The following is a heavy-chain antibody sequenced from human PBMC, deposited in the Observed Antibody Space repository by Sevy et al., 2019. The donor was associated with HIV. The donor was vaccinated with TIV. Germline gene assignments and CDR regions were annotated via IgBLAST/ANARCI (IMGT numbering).Heavy chain of an antibody. CDR2: ISSSGSTI. V-gene: IGHV3-48*03. CDR1: GISFSSYE. Sequence: GGSLRLSCAASGISFSSYEMNWVRQAPGKGLEWVSYISSSGSTIYYADSVKGRFTVSRDNAKNSQFLQMNSLRAEDTGVYYCAREGCSHSMDVWGQGTTVTVSS. CDR3: AREGCSHSMDV. J-gene: IGHJ6*02. D-gene: IGHD6-19*01.